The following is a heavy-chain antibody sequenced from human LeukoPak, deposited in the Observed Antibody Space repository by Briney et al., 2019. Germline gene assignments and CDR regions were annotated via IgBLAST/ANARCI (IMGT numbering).Heavy chain of an antibody. V-gene: IGHV1-46*01. CDR3: ARAFYGDYVESSFDY. Sequence: GASVKVSCKASGYTFTSYYMHWVRQAPGQGLEWMGIINPSGGSTSYAQKFQGRVTMTRDTPTSTVYMELSSLRSEDTAVYYCARAFYGDYVESSFDYWGQGTLVTVSS. J-gene: IGHJ4*02. CDR2: INPSGGST. CDR1: GYTFTSYY. D-gene: IGHD4-17*01.